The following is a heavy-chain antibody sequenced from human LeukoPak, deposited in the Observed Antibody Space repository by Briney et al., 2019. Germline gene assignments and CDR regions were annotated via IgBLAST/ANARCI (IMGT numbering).Heavy chain of an antibody. Sequence: GGSLRLSCAASGFTVRSSYMSWVRQAPGKGLEWVAVISYDGSNKYYADSVKGRFTISRDNSKSTLYLQMNSLRAEDTAVYYCAKEGNIWGQGTLVTVSS. D-gene: IGHD1/OR15-1a*01. CDR1: GFTVRSSY. CDR2: ISYDGSNK. J-gene: IGHJ4*02. V-gene: IGHV3-30*18. CDR3: AKEGNI.